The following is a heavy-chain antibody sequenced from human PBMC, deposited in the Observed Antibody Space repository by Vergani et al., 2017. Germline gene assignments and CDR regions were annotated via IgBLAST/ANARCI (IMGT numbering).Heavy chain of an antibody. Sequence: QVQLQQWGGGLLKPSETLSLTCVLNGGSFTSYHWTWIRQSPGEGLEWVGDIDHTGRPDYNPSRKSRLTMSVDKSRNQFSLTLNSVTATDTAIYFCARVNTETNGHLYYYYYMDVWGQGTAVTVS. CDR3: ARVNTETNGHLYYYYYMDV. CDR2: IDHTGRP. J-gene: IGHJ6*03. V-gene: IGHV4-34*01. CDR1: GGSFTSYH. D-gene: IGHD4-11*01.